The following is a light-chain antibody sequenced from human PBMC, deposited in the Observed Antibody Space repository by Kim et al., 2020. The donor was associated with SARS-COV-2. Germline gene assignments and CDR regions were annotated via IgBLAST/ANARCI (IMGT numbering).Light chain of an antibody. CDR1: SSNIGAGYD. Sequence: VTISCTGGSSNIGAGYDVHWYQQLPGTAPKLLIYGTSNRPSGVPDRFSGSKSGTSASLAITGLQAEDEADYYCQSYDSSLSGSGVFGTGTKVTVL. CDR2: GTS. CDR3: QSYDSSLSGSGV. V-gene: IGLV1-40*01. J-gene: IGLJ1*01.